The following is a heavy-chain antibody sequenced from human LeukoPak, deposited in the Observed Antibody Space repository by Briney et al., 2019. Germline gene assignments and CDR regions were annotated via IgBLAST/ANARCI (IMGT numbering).Heavy chain of an antibody. D-gene: IGHD3-3*01. Sequence: SVKVSCTASGGTFSSYAISWVRQAPGQGLEWMGGIIPIFGTANYAQKFQGRVTITADESTSTAYMELSSLGSEDTAVYYCARSPPYYDFWSGLMGDYYYYGMDVWGQGTTVTVSS. V-gene: IGHV1-69*13. CDR2: IIPIFGTA. J-gene: IGHJ6*02. CDR1: GGTFSSYA. CDR3: ARSPPYYDFWSGLMGDYYYYGMDV.